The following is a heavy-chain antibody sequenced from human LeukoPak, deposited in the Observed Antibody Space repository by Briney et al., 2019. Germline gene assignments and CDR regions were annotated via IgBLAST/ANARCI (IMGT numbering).Heavy chain of an antibody. CDR1: GYTFTSYY. CDR3: AFVPGRRNAFDI. CDR2: IIPIFGTA. D-gene: IGHD6-6*01. Sequence: ASVKVSCKASGYTFTSYYMHWVRQAPGQGLEWMGGIIPIFGTANYAQKFQGRVTITADESTSTAYMELSSLRSEDTAVYYCAFVPGRRNAFDIWGQGTMVTVSS. J-gene: IGHJ3*02. V-gene: IGHV1-69*13.